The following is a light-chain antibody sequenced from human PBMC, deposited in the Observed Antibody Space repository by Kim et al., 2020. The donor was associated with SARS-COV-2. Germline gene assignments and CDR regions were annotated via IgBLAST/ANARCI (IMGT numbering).Light chain of an antibody. CDR3: AAWDDSLSGRV. CDR1: SSNLGTNY. Sequence: GQRVTISWSGSSSNLGTNYVYWYQQLPGTAPKRLIYRNNQRPSGVPDRFSGSKSGTSASLAISGLRSEDEADYYCAAWDDSLSGRVFGGGTQLTVL. CDR2: RNN. J-gene: IGLJ3*02. V-gene: IGLV1-47*01.